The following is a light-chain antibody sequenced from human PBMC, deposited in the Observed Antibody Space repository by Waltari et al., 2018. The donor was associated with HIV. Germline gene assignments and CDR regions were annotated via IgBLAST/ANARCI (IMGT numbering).Light chain of an antibody. CDR3: SSYTSSSTLV. CDR1: SSDVGGYNY. Sequence: QSALTQPASVSGSPGQSITISCTGTSSDVGGYNYVSWYQQHPGKAPKLRIYEVSKRPSWVSNRFSGSRSGNTASLTISGLQAEDEADDYCSSYTSSSTLVFGGGTKLTVL. J-gene: IGLJ3*02. V-gene: IGLV2-14*01. CDR2: EVS.